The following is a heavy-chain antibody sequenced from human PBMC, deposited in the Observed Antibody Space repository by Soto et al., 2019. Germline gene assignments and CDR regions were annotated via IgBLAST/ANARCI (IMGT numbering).Heavy chain of an antibody. CDR1: GASIYNGGYF. Sequence: SETLSLTCSVSGASIYNGGYFWSWIRQSPGKGLEWIGYIHYSGSTYNNPSLKSRVTISVDTSKNQFSLKLSSVTAADTAMYYCARVNYGSGFDYWGQGTLVTVS. CDR2: IHYSGST. J-gene: IGHJ4*02. D-gene: IGHD3-10*01. V-gene: IGHV4-61*08. CDR3: ARVNYGSGFDY.